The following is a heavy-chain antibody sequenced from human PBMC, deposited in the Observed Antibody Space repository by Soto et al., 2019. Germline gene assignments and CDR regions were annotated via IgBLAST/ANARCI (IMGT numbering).Heavy chain of an antibody. V-gene: IGHV3-30*18. Sequence: QEQLVESGGGVVQPGRSLRLSCAASGFTFRTHGIHWVRQAPGKGLEWVALISYDGSNKYYADSVKGRFTISRDNSKDTLYLQMNSLRAEDTAVYYCAKYTSAALFDNGGQGTLVAVSS. CDR1: GFTFRTHG. CDR2: ISYDGSNK. D-gene: IGHD6-19*01. J-gene: IGHJ4*02. CDR3: AKYTSAALFDN.